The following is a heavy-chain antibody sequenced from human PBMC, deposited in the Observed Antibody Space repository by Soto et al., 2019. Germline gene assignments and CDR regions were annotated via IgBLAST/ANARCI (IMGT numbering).Heavy chain of an antibody. Sequence: SETLSLTCTVSGGSISSYYWSWIRQPPGKGLEWIGYIYYIGSTNYNPSLKSRVTISVDRSKNQFSLKLSSVTAADTAVYYCARGGSSWFDYWGQGTLVTVSS. J-gene: IGHJ4*02. V-gene: IGHV4-59*12. CDR2: IYYIGST. D-gene: IGHD6-13*01. CDR3: ARGGSSWFDY. CDR1: GGSISSYY.